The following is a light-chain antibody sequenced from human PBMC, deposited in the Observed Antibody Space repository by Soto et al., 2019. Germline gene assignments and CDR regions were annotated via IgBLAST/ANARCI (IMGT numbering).Light chain of an antibody. V-gene: IGKV1-39*01. CDR3: QQSFRTPLT. CDR1: QSISSH. CDR2: AAS. Sequence: DIQMTQSPSSLSTSVGDRVTITCRASQSISSHLNWYQQRPGKAPKLLIYAASSLRSGVPSRFSGGGSGTDFTLTINSLQPEDFATYYCQQSFRTPLTFGGGTKVEI. J-gene: IGKJ4*01.